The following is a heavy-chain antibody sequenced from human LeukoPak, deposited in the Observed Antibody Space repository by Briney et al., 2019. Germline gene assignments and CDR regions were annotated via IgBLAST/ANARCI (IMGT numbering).Heavy chain of an antibody. CDR2: ISSSSTYI. V-gene: IGHV3-21*01. D-gene: IGHD6-13*01. CDR1: GFTFSNYA. CDR3: ARDRYSTSTLDY. Sequence: GGSLRLSCEASGFTFSNYAMNWVRQAPGKGLEWVSSISSSSTYIFYADSVKGRFTISRDNAKNSLYLQMDSLRAEDTAVYYCARDRYSTSTLDYWGQGTLVTVSS. J-gene: IGHJ4*02.